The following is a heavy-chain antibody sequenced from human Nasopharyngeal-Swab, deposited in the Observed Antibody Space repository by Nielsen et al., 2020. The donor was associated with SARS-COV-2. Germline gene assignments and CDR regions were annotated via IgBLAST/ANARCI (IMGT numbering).Heavy chain of an antibody. CDR3: AAVGRGAVAAYY. CDR2: IWYDGSNK. Sequence: GESLKISCAASGFTFSSYGMHWVRQAPGRGLGWVAVIWYDGSNKYYADSVKGRFTISRDNSKNTLYLQMNSLRAEDTAVYYCAAVGRGAVAAYYWGQGTLATVSS. CDR1: GFTFSSYG. V-gene: IGHV3-33*01. J-gene: IGHJ4*02. D-gene: IGHD6-19*01.